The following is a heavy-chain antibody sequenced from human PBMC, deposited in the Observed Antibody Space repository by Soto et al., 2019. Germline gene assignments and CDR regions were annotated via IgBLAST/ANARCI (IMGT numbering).Heavy chain of an antibody. CDR1: GFTFSSYG. Sequence: GGSLRLSCAASGFTFSSYGMHWVRQAPGKGLEWVAVISYDGSNKYYADSVKGRFTISRDNSKNTLYLQMNSLRAEDTAVYYCAREGSNNGFDPWGQGTLVTVSS. CDR3: AREGSNNGFDP. V-gene: IGHV3-30*03. J-gene: IGHJ5*02. CDR2: ISYDGSNK.